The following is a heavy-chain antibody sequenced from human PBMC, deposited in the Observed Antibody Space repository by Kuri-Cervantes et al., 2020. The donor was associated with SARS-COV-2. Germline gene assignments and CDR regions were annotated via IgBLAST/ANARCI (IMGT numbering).Heavy chain of an antibody. Sequence: GESLKISCTASGFTFGDYAMSWFRQAPGKGLEWVGFITSKAYGGTTEYAASVKGRFTISRDDSKSIAYLQMNSPKTEDTAVYYCSLTAIRFRSKTMFDYWGQGTLVTVSS. D-gene: IGHD2-21*02. CDR3: SLTAIRFRSKTMFDY. CDR2: ITSKAYGGTT. J-gene: IGHJ4*02. CDR1: GFTFGDYA. V-gene: IGHV3-49*03.